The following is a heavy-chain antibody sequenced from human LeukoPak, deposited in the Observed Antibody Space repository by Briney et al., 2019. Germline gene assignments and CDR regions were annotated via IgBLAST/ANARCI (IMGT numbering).Heavy chain of an antibody. D-gene: IGHD3-16*01. V-gene: IGHV1-2*02. CDR1: GFTFTGYY. CDR2: INPNSGGT. CDR3: ARSYTIEVFAVGVLGY. Sequence: ASVKVSCKASGFTFTGYYMHWVRQAPGQGLEWMGWINPNSGGTNYAQKFQGRVTMTRDTSISTAYMELRSLRSDDTAVDYCARSYTIEVFAVGVLGYWGQGTLVTVSS. J-gene: IGHJ4*02.